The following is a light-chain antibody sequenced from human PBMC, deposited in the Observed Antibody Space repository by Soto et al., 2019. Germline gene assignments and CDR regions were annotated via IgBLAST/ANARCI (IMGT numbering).Light chain of an antibody. V-gene: IGKV3-11*01. J-gene: IGKJ1*01. CDR1: QSVSSY. CDR3: QQRSNWPPTWT. Sequence: EIVLTQSPATLSLSPGERATLSCRASQSVSSYLAWYQQKPGQAPRLLIYHASNRATGIPVRFSGSGSGTDFTLTISSLEPEDFAVYYCQQRSNWPPTWTFGQGTKVEIK. CDR2: HAS.